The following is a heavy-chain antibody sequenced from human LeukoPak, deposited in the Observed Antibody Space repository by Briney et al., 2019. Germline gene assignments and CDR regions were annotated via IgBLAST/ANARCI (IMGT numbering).Heavy chain of an antibody. CDR1: GGSFSGYY. J-gene: IGHJ4*02. CDR2: INHSGST. Sequence: SETLSLTCAVYGGSFSGYYWSWIRQPPGKGLEWIGEINHSGSTNYNPSLKSRVTISVDTSKNQFSLKLSSVTAADTAVYYCARGSITMVRGVHYWGQGTLVTVSS. D-gene: IGHD3-10*01. CDR3: ARGSITMVRGVHY. V-gene: IGHV4-34*01.